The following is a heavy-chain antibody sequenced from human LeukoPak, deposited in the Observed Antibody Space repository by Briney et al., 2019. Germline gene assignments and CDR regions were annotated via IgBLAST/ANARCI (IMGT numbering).Heavy chain of an antibody. D-gene: IGHD3-10*01. CDR2: IKQDGSEK. V-gene: IGHV3-7*01. CDR3: AREILLWFGESDDAFDI. Sequence: PGGSLRLSCEASGLTFSRDWMGWVRQAPGKGLEWVANIKQDGSEKYYVDSVKGRFTISRDNAKNSLYLQMNSLRAEDTAVYYCAREILLWFGESDDAFDIWGQGTMVTVSS. J-gene: IGHJ3*02. CDR1: GLTFSRDW.